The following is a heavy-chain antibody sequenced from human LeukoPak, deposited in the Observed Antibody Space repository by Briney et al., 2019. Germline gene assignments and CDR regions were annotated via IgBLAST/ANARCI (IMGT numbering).Heavy chain of an antibody. Sequence: SETPSLTCTVSGGSISSSSYYWGWIRQPPGKGLEWIGSIYYSGSTYYNPSLKSRVTISVDTSKNQFSLKLSSVTAADTAVYYCARVAGSYPLSSFDYWGQGTLVTVSS. CDR1: GGSISSSSYY. CDR2: IYYSGST. CDR3: ARVAGSYPLSSFDY. J-gene: IGHJ4*02. V-gene: IGHV4-39*07. D-gene: IGHD1-26*01.